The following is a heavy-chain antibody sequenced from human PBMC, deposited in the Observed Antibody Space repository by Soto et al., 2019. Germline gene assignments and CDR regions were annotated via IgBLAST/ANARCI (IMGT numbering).Heavy chain of an antibody. CDR1: GYSISRGYY. CDR2: IYHSGST. J-gene: IGHJ5*02. CDR3: TRDWSSGWVGGQNIWFDP. Sequence: SETLSLTCSVSGYSISRGYYWGWIRQPPGKGLEWFGSIYHSGSTYHNPSLKRRVTISVDTSKNHFYLRLSPVTAADTHCDYCTRDWSSGWVGGQNIWFDPWGQGTLVTAPQ. D-gene: IGHD6-19*01. V-gene: IGHV4-38-2*02.